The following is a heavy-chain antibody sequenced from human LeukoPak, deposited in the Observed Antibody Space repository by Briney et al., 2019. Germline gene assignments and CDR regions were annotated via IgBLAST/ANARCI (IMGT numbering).Heavy chain of an antibody. D-gene: IGHD6-6*01. CDR1: GDSISNIDYY. Sequence: SETLSLTCTVSGDSISNIDYYWAWIRQPPGKGLEWIGSIYYSGSTYYNPSLRSRVTMSVDTSNNQFSLKLRYVTAADTAVYYCARLWRLSSSSTGDSGDYWGQGTLVTVSS. CDR2: IYYSGST. CDR3: ARLWRLSSSSTGDSGDY. V-gene: IGHV4-39*01. J-gene: IGHJ4*02.